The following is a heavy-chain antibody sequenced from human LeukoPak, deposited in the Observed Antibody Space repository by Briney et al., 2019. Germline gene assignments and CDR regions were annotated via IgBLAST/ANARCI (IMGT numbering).Heavy chain of an antibody. J-gene: IGHJ5*02. D-gene: IGHD2-15*01. CDR3: AREGNYCSGGSCYPGWFDP. Sequence: SETLSLTCTVSGGSIISGGYDWSWIRQHPGKGLEWIGYIYYSGSTYYNPSLKSRVTISVDTSKNQFSLKLSSVTAADTAVYYCAREGNYCSGGSCYPGWFDPWGQGTLVTVSS. V-gene: IGHV4-31*03. CDR1: GGSIISGGYD. CDR2: IYYSGST.